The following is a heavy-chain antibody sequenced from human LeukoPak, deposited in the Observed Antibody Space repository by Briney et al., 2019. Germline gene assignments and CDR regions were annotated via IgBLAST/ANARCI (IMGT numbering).Heavy chain of an antibody. V-gene: IGHV4-59*08. CDR2: IYYSGST. D-gene: IGHD5-24*01. CDR3: ARHGRLQTYYGMDV. CDR1: GGSFTSYY. J-gene: IGHJ6*02. Sequence: PSETMSLTCTVSGGSFTSYYWSWIRQPPGKGLEWIGYIYYSGSTNYNPSLKSRVTISVDTSKNQFSLKLSSVTAADTAVYYCARHGRLQTYYGMDVWGQGTTVTVSS.